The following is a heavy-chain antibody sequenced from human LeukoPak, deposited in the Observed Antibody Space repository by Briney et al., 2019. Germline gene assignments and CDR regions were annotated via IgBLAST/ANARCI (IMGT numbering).Heavy chain of an antibody. CDR3: CREKCSGCYCLPPT. Sequence: GGSLRLSCAASGFTFRSYSMNWVRQAPRKWLEWVSLISSSGSYIYYAGSVEGRFTISRDNAKNSLYLQMNSLRAEDTAVNYCCREKCSGCYCLPPTWGQGTLVTVSS. J-gene: IGHJ5*02. CDR2: ISSSGSYI. D-gene: IGHD3-22*01. CDR1: GFTFRSYS. V-gene: IGHV3-21*01.